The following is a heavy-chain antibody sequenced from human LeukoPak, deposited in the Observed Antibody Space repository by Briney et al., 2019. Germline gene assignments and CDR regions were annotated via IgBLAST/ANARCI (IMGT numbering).Heavy chain of an antibody. Sequence: SETLSLTCTVSGGSISSSSYYWGWIRQPPGKGLEWIGSIYYSGSTNYNPSLKSRVTISVDTSKNQFSLKLSSVTAADTAVYYCARARYCTNGVCYIVKGGYMDVWGKGTTVTVSS. J-gene: IGHJ6*03. CDR3: ARARYCTNGVCYIVKGGYMDV. V-gene: IGHV4-39*07. CDR2: IYYSGST. CDR1: GGSISSSSYY. D-gene: IGHD2-8*01.